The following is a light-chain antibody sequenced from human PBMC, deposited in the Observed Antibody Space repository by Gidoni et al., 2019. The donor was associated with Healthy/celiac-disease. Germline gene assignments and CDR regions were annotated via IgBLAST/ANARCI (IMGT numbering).Light chain of an antibody. V-gene: IGKV1-5*01. CDR2: DAS. J-gene: IGKJ2*01. CDR1: QSISSW. CDR3: KQYNSYSHT. Sequence: DIQMTQSPSTLSASVGDRATITCRASQSISSWLDWYQQKPGKAPKLLIYDASSLESGVPSRFSGSGSGTEFTLNISSLQPDDFATYYCKQYNSYSHTFGQGTKLEIK.